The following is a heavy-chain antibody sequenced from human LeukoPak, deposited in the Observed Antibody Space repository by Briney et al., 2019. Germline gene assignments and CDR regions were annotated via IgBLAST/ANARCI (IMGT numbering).Heavy chain of an antibody. V-gene: IGHV5-51*01. CDR3: VRHSSSSYYYIDV. D-gene: IGHD6-13*01. CDR1: GYSFSTYW. Sequence: GESLKISCKGSGYSFSTYWIGWVRQMPGKGLEWVGIIYPTDSDTRYSPSLQGQVTISADKSISTAYLQWSGLKASDTAMYYCVRHSSSSYYYIDVWGKGATVTVSS. J-gene: IGHJ6*03. CDR2: IYPTDSDT.